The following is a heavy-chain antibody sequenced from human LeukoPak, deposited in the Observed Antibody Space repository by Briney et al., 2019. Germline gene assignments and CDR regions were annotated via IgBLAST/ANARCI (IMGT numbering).Heavy chain of an antibody. V-gene: IGHV3-74*03. J-gene: IGHJ4*02. D-gene: IGHD6-13*01. CDR3: TRDVSQSSSWYGEFDY. CDR2: INSDGSST. CDR1: GFSFSNHW. Sequence: PGGSLRLSCAASGFSFSNHWMHWVRQVPGKELVWVSRINSDGSSTTYADSVKGRFTISRDNAKNTLYLQMNSLRDEDTAVYYCTRDVSQSSSWYGEFDYWGQGTQVTVSS.